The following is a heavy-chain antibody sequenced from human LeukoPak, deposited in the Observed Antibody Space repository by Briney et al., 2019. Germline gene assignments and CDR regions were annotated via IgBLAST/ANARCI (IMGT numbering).Heavy chain of an antibody. CDR3: AREAVYSSSSPVVDY. Sequence: SETLSLTCTVSGGSINIGPYYWDRIRQPAEKGLEWIGRIYTSGSTNYNPSLKSRVTMSVDTSKNQFSLKLSSVTAADTAVYYCAREAVYSSSSPVVDYWGQGTLVTVSS. CDR2: IYTSGST. V-gene: IGHV4-61*02. D-gene: IGHD6-6*01. CDR1: GGSINIGPYY. J-gene: IGHJ4*02.